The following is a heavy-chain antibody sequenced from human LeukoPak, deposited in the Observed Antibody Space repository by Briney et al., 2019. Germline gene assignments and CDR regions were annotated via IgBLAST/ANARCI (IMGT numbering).Heavy chain of an antibody. CDR3: ARATNGGSGFDY. Sequence: GASVKVSCKAPGYTFTGYDINWVRQAAGQGLEWMGWMNPNSGNTGYAQKFQGRVTMTRNTSISTAYMELSSLRSEDTAVYYCARATNGGSGFDYWGQGTLVTVSS. V-gene: IGHV1-8*01. D-gene: IGHD7-27*01. CDR1: GYTFTGYD. J-gene: IGHJ4*02. CDR2: MNPNSGNT.